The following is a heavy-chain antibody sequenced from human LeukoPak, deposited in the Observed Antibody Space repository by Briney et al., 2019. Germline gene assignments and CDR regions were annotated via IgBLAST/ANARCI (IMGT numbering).Heavy chain of an antibody. CDR3: ARAKFGELTTNY. V-gene: IGHV1-18*01. CDR2: ISAYNGNT. D-gene: IGHD3-10*01. CDR1: GYTFTSYG. J-gene: IGHJ4*02. Sequence: ASVKVSCKASGYTFTSYGISWVRQGPGQGLEWMGWISAYNGNTNYAQKLQGRVTMTTDTSTSTAYMELRSLRSDDTAVYYCARAKFGELTTNYWGQGTLVTVSS.